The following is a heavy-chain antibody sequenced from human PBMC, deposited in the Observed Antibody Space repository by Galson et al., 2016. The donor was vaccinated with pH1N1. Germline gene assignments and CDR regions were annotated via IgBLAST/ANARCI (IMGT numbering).Heavy chain of an antibody. CDR1: GFTFTSYA. V-gene: IGHV3-30*04. CDR2: ILYDGTNE. CDR3: ARDSEYSGHEGFH. J-gene: IGHJ4*02. Sequence: SLRLSCAASGFTFTSYAMHWVRQAPGKGLEWVAVILYDGTNEYYADSVKGRFTISRDKTQSTVYLQMNSLRTEVTAVYYCARDSEYSGHEGFHWAQGTLVIVFS. D-gene: IGHD5-12*01.